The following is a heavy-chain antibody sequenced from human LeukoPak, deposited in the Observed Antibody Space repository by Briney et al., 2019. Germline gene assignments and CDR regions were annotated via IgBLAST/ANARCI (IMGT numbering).Heavy chain of an antibody. V-gene: IGHV3-23*01. CDR1: GFTFSSYP. CDR2: ISANSGAT. CDR3: AKGGRYFDWLLPPDDNWFDP. D-gene: IGHD3-9*01. Sequence: PGGSLRLSCAASGFTFSSYPMSWVRQAPGRGLEWVSVISANSGATYYADSVKGRFTISRDNSKNTLYLQMNSLRAEDTAVYYCAKGGRYFDWLLPPDDNWFDPWGQGTLVTVSS. J-gene: IGHJ5*02.